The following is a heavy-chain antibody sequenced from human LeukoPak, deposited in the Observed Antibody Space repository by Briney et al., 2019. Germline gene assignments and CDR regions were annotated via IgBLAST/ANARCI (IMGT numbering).Heavy chain of an antibody. V-gene: IGHV1-69*13. CDR2: IIPIFGTA. CDR1: GGTFSSYA. CDR3: ARGVIAAEPTRFDY. D-gene: IGHD6-13*01. J-gene: IGHJ4*02. Sequence: SAKVSCKASGGTFSSYAISWVRQAPGQGLEWMGGIIPIFGTANYAQKFQGRVTITADESTSTAYMELSSLRSEDTAVYYCARGVIAAEPTRFDYWGQGTLVTVSS.